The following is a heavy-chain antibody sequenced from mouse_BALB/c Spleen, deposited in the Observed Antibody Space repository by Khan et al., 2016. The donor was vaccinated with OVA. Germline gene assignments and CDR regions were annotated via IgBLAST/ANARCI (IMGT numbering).Heavy chain of an antibody. D-gene: IGHD2-14*01. CDR3: VRDGAYHRNDGWFAY. J-gene: IGHJ3*01. V-gene: IGHV1-4*01. CDR1: GYNFTSYT. CDR2: INPSNGYT. Sequence: QMQLEESGAELARPGASVKMSCKASGYNFTSYTIHWIKKRPGQGLEWIGYINPSNGYTNYNQKFKDKATLTTDKSSTTAYLQLSSLTSDDSAVYNCVRDGAYHRNDGWFAYWGQGTLVTVSA.